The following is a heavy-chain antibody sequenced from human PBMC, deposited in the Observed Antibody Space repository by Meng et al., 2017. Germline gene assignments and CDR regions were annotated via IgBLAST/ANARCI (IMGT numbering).Heavy chain of an antibody. CDR1: GYTFTSYA. J-gene: IGHJ5*02. CDR3: ARDRSRLSTVTLLFDP. V-gene: IGHV1-3*01. CDR2: INAGNGNT. Sequence: QCQLVRAGAEVKKPGASVKVSCKASGYTFTSYAMHWVRQAPGQRLEWMGWINAGNGNTKYSQKFQGRVTITRDTSASTAYMELSSLRSEDTAVYYCARDRSRLSTVTLLFDPWGQGTLVTVSS. D-gene: IGHD4-17*01.